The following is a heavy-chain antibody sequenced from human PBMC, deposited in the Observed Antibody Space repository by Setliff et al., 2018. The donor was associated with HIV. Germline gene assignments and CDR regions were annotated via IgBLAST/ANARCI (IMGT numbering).Heavy chain of an antibody. CDR1: EFSLSTSGVG. CDR2: IDWDDDK. V-gene: IGHV2-5*02. D-gene: IGHD5-12*01. CDR3: AQRNGYDWDFHL. Sequence: SGPTLEPTQTLTLTCTFSEFSLSTSGVGVGWNRQPPGKALEWLALIDWDDDKRYSPSLKNRLTITKDTSNNQVILTMTNMDPVDTATYYCAQRNGYDWDFHLWGQGSLVTVSS. J-gene: IGHJ5*02.